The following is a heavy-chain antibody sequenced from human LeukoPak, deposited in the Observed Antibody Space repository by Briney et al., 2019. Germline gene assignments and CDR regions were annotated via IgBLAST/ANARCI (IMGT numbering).Heavy chain of an antibody. Sequence: ASVKVSCKASGYTFTGYYMHWVRQAPEQGLEWMGWISPHSGGTNYAQKFQGRVTMTEDTSTDTAYMDLSSLRSEDTAVYYCATGPGAPDYWGQGTLVTVSS. CDR3: ATGPGAPDY. V-gene: IGHV1-2*02. J-gene: IGHJ4*02. CDR2: ISPHSGGT. CDR1: GYTFTGYY. D-gene: IGHD1-14*01.